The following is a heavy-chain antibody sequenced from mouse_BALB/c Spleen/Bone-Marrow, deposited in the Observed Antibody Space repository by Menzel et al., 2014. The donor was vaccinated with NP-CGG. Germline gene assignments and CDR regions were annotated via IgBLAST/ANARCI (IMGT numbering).Heavy chain of an antibody. D-gene: IGHD1-1*01. CDR3: ARSGYGSNYDY. V-gene: IGHV1-80*01. J-gene: IGHJ2*01. CDR1: GYVFSSYW. Sequence: QVQLQQSGAELVRPGPSVKISCKASGYVFSSYWMIWVRQRPGQGLEWIGQIYPGDGDTNYNGKFKGKATLTADKSSSTAYMQLSSLTSEDSAVYSCARSGYGSNYDYWGQGTTLTVSS. CDR2: IYPGDGDT.